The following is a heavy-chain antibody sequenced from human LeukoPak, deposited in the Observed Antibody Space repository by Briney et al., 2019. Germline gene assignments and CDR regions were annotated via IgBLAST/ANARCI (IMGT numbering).Heavy chain of an antibody. V-gene: IGHV4-31*03. J-gene: IGHJ3*01. D-gene: IGHD2-21*01. CDR1: GVSLSSDKYY. Sequence: SETLSLTCTVSGVSLSSDKYYWTWIRQRPGKGLEWIGHIYYSGSTSFNPSLKSRVSMSMDTSKSQFSLKLTSVTAADAAVYYCATPYCGAISCLDVFDVWGQGTVVTVSS. CDR3: ATPYCGAISCLDVFDV. CDR2: IYYSGST.